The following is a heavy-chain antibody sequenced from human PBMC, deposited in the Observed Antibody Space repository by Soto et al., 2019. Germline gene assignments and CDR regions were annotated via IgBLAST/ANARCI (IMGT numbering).Heavy chain of an antibody. CDR3: ARSHGVVGATTRYYYYGMDV. Sequence: QVQLVQSGAEVKKPGSSVKVSCKASGGTFSSYAISWVRQAPGQGLEWMGGIIPIFGTANYAQKFRGRVTITADESTSTAYMELSSLRSEDTAVYYCARSHGVVGATTRYYYYGMDVWGQGTTVTVSS. V-gene: IGHV1-69*01. CDR2: IIPIFGTA. CDR1: GGTFSSYA. J-gene: IGHJ6*02. D-gene: IGHD1-26*01.